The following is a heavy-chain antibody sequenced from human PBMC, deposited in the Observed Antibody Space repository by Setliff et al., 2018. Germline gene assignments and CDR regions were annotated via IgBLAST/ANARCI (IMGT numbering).Heavy chain of an antibody. V-gene: IGHV4-59*11. J-gene: IGHJ4*02. D-gene: IGHD2-21*02. CDR1: GASINNHY. CDR3: ARGGVTAVWDLTD. CDR2: VFFTGDT. Sequence: SETLSLTCTVSGASINNHYWAWIRQPPGKGLEWIGYVFFTGDTDYNPSLGSRVTISLDRSKTQFSLKLSSVTAADTAVYYCARGGVTAVWDLTDWGQGTLVTVSS.